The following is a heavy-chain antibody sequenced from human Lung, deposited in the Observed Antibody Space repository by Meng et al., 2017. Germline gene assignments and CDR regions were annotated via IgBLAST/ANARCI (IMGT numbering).Heavy chain of an antibody. Sequence: QVQLQESGPGLVKTSQTLSLTCTVYGVSFSSGGYYWGWIRQHPGRGLEWIGYIYYSGSTFYNPAFKSRVTISVDTSKNQFSLNLSSVSAADTAVYYCLRERNRLLDPWGQGTLVTVSS. CDR3: LRERNRLLDP. CDR2: IYYSGST. D-gene: IGHD3-3*01. CDR1: GVSFSSGGYY. J-gene: IGHJ5*02. V-gene: IGHV4-31*03.